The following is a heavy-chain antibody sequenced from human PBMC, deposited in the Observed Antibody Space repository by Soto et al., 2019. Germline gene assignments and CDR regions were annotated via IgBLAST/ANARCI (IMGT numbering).Heavy chain of an antibody. Sequence: SETLSLTCTVSGGSISSSSYYWGWIRQPPGKGLEWIGSIYYSGSTYYNPSLKSRVTISVDTSKNQFSLKLSSVTAADTAVYYCARQSMVRGVIPQDSYYYGMDVWGQGTTVT. CDR1: GGSISSSSYY. CDR3: ARQSMVRGVIPQDSYYYGMDV. V-gene: IGHV4-39*01. J-gene: IGHJ6*02. CDR2: IYYSGST. D-gene: IGHD3-10*01.